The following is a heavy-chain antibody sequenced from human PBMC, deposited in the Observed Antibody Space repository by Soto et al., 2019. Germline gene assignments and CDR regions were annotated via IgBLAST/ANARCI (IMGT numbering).Heavy chain of an antibody. Sequence: GGSLRLSCAASGFTFSSYAMSWVRQAPGKGLEWVSAISGSGGSTYYADSVKGRFTISSDNSKNTLYLQMNSLRAEDTAVYYCAKDHTVTTYWGEYYYYGMDVWGQGTTVTVSS. CDR1: GFTFSSYA. CDR2: ISGSGGST. CDR3: AKDHTVTTYWGEYYYYGMDV. J-gene: IGHJ6*02. D-gene: IGHD4-4*01. V-gene: IGHV3-23*01.